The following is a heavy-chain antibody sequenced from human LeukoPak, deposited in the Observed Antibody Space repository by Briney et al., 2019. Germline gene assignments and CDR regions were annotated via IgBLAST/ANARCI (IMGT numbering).Heavy chain of an antibody. CDR2: IYSSGST. V-gene: IGHV4-30-4*01. J-gene: IGHJ4*02. CDR1: GGSISSLNYY. CDR3: ARRGYSYGTMYYFDY. Sequence: SQTLSLTCTVSGGSISSLNYYWSWIRQPPGQGLEWIGYIYSSGSTYYNPSLKSRVTISVDTSKNQFSLKLSSVTAADTAVYYCARRGYSYGTMYYFDYWGQGTLVTVSS. D-gene: IGHD5-18*01.